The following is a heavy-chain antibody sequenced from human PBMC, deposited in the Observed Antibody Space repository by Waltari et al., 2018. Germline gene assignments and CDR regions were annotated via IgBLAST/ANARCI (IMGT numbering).Heavy chain of an antibody. CDR1: GASVTNGGYY. V-gene: IGHV4-31*03. Sequence: QVQLQESGPGLVKPSQTLSLICSVSGASVTNGGYYWTWIRHLPGKGLEWIGYIYSGGSPFYNPSLRGRVGISIDTSKNQFSLTLTSVTAADTAVYYCARDSRLLNENWFGPWGQGTQVTVSS. CDR2: IYSGGSP. J-gene: IGHJ5*01. CDR3: ARDSRLLNENWFGP. D-gene: IGHD2-21*02.